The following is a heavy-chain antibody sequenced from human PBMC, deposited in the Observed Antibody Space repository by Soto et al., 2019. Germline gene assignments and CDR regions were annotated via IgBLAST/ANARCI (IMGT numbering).Heavy chain of an antibody. J-gene: IGHJ5*02. CDR1: GGSISSYY. CDR3: VRDAAPEESGWFDP. D-gene: IGHD6-25*01. CDR2: IDYSGST. V-gene: IGHV4-59*01. Sequence: QVQLQESGPGLVKPSETLSLTCTVSGGSISSYYWSWIRQPPGKGLEWIGYIDYSGSTNYNPSLKRRVTISVDTAKNEYSQKLSSVTAANTAVYYCVRDAAPEESGWFDPGGQGTMDTVS.